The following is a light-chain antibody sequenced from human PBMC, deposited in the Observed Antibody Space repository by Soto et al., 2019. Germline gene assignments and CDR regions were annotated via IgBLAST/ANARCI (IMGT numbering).Light chain of an antibody. J-gene: IGKJ5*01. CDR2: GAS. Sequence: EIEMTKTTSSVSASVGDRVTITCRASQGISTWLAWYQQKAGKAPNLLIYGASNLHSGVPSRFSGSGSGTNFTLTISSLQPEDFATYYCQQATSFPITFGQGTRLQIK. V-gene: IGKV1-12*01. CDR1: QGISTW. CDR3: QQATSFPIT.